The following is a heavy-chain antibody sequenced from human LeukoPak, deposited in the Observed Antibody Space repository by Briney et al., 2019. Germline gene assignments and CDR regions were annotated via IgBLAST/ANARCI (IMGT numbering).Heavy chain of an antibody. D-gene: IGHD3-22*01. CDR2: FYHSGNK. CDR3: SGDHDSLYY. J-gene: IGHJ4*02. V-gene: IGHV4-38-2*02. CDR1: GYSISSCYY. Sequence: ETLSLPCTVSGYSISSCYYRGWIRPPPGEGLEGSVRFYHSGNKYYKPSLKSRLTISVDTSKNPLSLKVSPVTAADTAVYYCSGDHDSLYYWGQGTLVTVSS.